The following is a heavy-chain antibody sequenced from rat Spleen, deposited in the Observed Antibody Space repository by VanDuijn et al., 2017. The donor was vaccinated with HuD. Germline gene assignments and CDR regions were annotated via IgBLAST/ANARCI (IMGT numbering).Heavy chain of an antibody. J-gene: IGHJ2*01. CDR2: ISSDGSSN. V-gene: IGHV5-7*01. CDR3: ARHGYGGYSGSFAY. D-gene: IGHD1-11*01. Sequence: EVQLVESDGGLVQPGRSLKLSCAASGFTFSDYFMAWVRQAXTKGLVWVATISSDGSSNYYRASVKGRFTISRDNAESTLDLQMDSLRYEDTATYYCARHGYGGYSGSFAYWGQGVMVTVSS. CDR1: GFTFSDYF.